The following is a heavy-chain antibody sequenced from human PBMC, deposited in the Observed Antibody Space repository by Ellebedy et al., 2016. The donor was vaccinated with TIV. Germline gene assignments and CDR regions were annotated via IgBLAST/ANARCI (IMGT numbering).Heavy chain of an antibody. CDR1: GFTFSSYA. J-gene: IGHJ4*02. CDR3: RSSRYYYDSSGYVDY. Sequence: GGSLRLSCAASGFTFSSYAMSWVRQAPGKGLEWVSYISSSSSTIYYADSVRGRFTISRDNAKNSLYLQMNSLRAEDTAVYYCRSSRYYYDSSGYVDYWGQGTLVTVSS. CDR2: ISSSSSTI. D-gene: IGHD3-22*01. V-gene: IGHV3-48*01.